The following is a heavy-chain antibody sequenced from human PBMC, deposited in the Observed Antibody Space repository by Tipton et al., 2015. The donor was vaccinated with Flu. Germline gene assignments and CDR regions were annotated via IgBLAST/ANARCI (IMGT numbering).Heavy chain of an antibody. CDR1: GFIFDDYA. CDR2: ITYNSGNV. V-gene: IGHV3-9*01. Sequence: SLRLSCVASGFIFDDYAMHWVRQRPGKGLEWVSGITYNSGNVGYADSVKGRFTISRDNAKNSLYLQMDRLRPEDTALYYCAKVGARLEYYYYGMDVWGQGTTVTVSS. CDR3: AKVGARLEYYYYGMDV. J-gene: IGHJ6*02. D-gene: IGHD1-26*01.